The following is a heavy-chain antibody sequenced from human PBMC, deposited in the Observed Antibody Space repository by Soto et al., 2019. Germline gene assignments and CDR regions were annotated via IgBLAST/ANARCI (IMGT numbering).Heavy chain of an antibody. D-gene: IGHD3-3*01. V-gene: IGHV1-69*13. CDR2: IIPIFGTA. CDR1: GGTFSSYA. J-gene: IGHJ3*02. CDR3: ASPKRTFFEWPPNI. Sequence: SVKVSCKASGGTFSSYAISWVRQAPGQGLEWMGGIIPIFGTANYAQKFQGRVTITADESTSTAYMELSSLRSEDTAVYYCASPKRTFFEWPPNIWGQGTMVTVSS.